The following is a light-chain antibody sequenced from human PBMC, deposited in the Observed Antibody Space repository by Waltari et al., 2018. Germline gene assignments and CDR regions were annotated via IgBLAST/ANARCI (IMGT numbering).Light chain of an antibody. J-gene: IGKJ4*01. Sequence: EIVLTQSPATLSLSPGERATLSCRASQSVSSYLAWYQQKPGQAPRLLIYDASNRATGIPARFSGSGSWTDFTLPISILEPEDFAVYYCQQRSYWPLTFGGGTKVEIK. CDR2: DAS. CDR3: QQRSYWPLT. V-gene: IGKV3-11*01. CDR1: QSVSSY.